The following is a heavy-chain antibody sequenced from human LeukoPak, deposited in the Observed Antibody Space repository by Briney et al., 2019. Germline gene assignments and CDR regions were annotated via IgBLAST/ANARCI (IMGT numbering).Heavy chain of an antibody. CDR3: ARDHPYCSSTSCYRWRNYYYYGMDV. D-gene: IGHD2-2*01. V-gene: IGHV3-30-3*01. J-gene: IGHJ6*02. CDR1: GFTFSSYA. CDR2: ISYDGSNK. Sequence: GGSLRLSCAASGFTFSSYAMHWVRQAPGKGLEWVAVISYDGSNKYYADSVKGRFTISRDNSKNTLYLQMNSLRAEDTAVYYCARDHPYCSSTSCYRWRNYYYYGMDVWGQGTTVTVSS.